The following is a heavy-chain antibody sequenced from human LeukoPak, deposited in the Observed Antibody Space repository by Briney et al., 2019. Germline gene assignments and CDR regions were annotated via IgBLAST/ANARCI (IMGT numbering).Heavy chain of an antibody. V-gene: IGHV4-31*11. Sequence: NPSQTLSLTCAVSGGSISSGGYYWSWIRQHPGKGLEWIGYIYYSGSTYYNPSLKSRVTISVDTSKNQFSLRLTSVTAADTAVYYCARGLTGSYDYWGQGTLVTVSS. J-gene: IGHJ4*02. CDR1: GGSISSGGYY. D-gene: IGHD1-26*01. CDR2: IYYSGST. CDR3: ARGLTGSYDY.